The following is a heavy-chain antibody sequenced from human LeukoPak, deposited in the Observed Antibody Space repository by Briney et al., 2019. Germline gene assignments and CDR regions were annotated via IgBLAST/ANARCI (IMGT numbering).Heavy chain of an antibody. D-gene: IGHD6-13*01. CDR3: ARGAEGIAASDSNFDY. Sequence: SETLSLTCAVYGGSFSSYYWSWIRQPPGKGLEWIGEINHSGSTTYKPSLKSRVTISLDTSKNQFSLKLSSVTAADTAVYYCARGAEGIAASDSNFDYWGQGTLVSVSS. J-gene: IGHJ4*02. CDR2: INHSGST. CDR1: GGSFSSYY. V-gene: IGHV4-34*01.